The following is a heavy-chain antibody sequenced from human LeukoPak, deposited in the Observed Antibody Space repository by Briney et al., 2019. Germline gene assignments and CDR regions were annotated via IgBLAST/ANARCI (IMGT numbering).Heavy chain of an antibody. D-gene: IGHD5-24*01. CDR2: ISYDGRNK. V-gene: IGHV3-30*03. Sequence: GGSLRLSCVGSGFTFSRYGMHWVRQAPGKGLEWVAVISYDGRNKYYADSVRGRFTTSRDDSKNTLYLQIRSLRPGDTAVYYCARGEMTTDMDVWGQGTKVTVSS. J-gene: IGHJ6*02. CDR1: GFTFSRYG. CDR3: ARGEMTTDMDV.